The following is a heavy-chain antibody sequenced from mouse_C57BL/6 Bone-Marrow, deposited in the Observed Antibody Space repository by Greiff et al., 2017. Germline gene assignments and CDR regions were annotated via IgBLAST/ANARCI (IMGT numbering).Heavy chain of an antibody. CDR3: ARENMVTPFAY. CDR1: GYSITSGYY. CDR2: ISYDGSN. Sequence: DVKLQESGPGLVKPSQSLSLTCSVTGYSITSGYYWNWIRQFPGNKLEWMGYISYDGSNNYNPSLKNRISITRGTSKNQFFLKLNSVTTEDTATYYCARENMVTPFAYWGQGTLVTVSA. J-gene: IGHJ3*01. D-gene: IGHD2-2*01. V-gene: IGHV3-6*01.